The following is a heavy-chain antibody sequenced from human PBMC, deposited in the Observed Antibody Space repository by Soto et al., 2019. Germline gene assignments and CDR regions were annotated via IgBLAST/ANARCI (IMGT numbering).Heavy chain of an antibody. CDR2: CYYSGST. CDR1: GGSMSTSSYS. Sequence: SETLSLTCTVSGGSMSTSSYSWRWIRQPPGKGLEWIGTCYYSGSTYYNPSLQSRVTISVVTSKNQFLLKLSSETAADTAVYYCATLHGYCINTSCSGYYAMDVWRQGTTVTVSS. CDR3: ATLHGYCINTSCSGYYAMDV. V-gene: IGHV4-39*01. J-gene: IGHJ6*02. D-gene: IGHD2-2*01.